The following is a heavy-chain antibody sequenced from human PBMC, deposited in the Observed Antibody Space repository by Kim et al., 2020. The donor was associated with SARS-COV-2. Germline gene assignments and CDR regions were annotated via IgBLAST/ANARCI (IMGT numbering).Heavy chain of an antibody. V-gene: IGHV3-30*18. Sequence: GGSLRLSCAASGFTFSSYGMHWVRQAPGKGLEWVAVISYDGSNKYYADSVKGRFTISRDNSKNTLYLQMNSLGAEDTAVYYCAKDGPLPAALLQFGMDVWGQGTTVTVSS. D-gene: IGHD2-2*01. CDR1: GFTFSSYG. CDR2: ISYDGSNK. CDR3: AKDGPLPAALLQFGMDV. J-gene: IGHJ6*02.